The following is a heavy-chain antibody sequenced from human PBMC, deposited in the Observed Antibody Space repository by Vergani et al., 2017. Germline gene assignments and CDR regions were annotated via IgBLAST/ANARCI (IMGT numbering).Heavy chain of an antibody. Sequence: QVQLVQSGAEVKKPGSSVKVSCKASGGTFTGYYMHWVRQAPGQGLEWMGWINPNSGGTNYAQKFQGRVTMTRDTSISTAYMELSRLRSDDTAVYYCAREGGIDITMFRGANPHPFDYWGQGTLVSVSS. J-gene: IGHJ4*02. D-gene: IGHD3-10*01. CDR3: AREGGIDITMFRGANPHPFDY. V-gene: IGHV1-2*02. CDR1: GGTFTGYY. CDR2: INPNSGGT.